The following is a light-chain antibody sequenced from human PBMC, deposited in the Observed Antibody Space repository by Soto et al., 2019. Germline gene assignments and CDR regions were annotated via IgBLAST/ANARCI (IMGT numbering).Light chain of an antibody. Sequence: DIQMTQSPSTVSASVGDRVTITCRASQPISSWLAWFRQRPGKAPELLIYAASTLHSGVPSRFSGSGSGTDFALTITSLQAEDFATYYCQQLRMYPSTFGGGTKVEIK. V-gene: IGKV1-12*01. CDR1: QPISSW. CDR3: QQLRMYPST. J-gene: IGKJ4*01. CDR2: AAS.